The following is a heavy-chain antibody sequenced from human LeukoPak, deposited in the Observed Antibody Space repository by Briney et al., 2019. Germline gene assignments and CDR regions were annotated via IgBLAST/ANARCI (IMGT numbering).Heavy chain of an antibody. V-gene: IGHV1-18*01. CDR1: GYTFTSYG. CDR2: ISAYNGNT. CDR3: ARVLVKTRGNYFHDDY. Sequence: ASVKVSCKASGYTFTSYGISWVRQAPGQGLEWMGWISAYNGNTNYAQKLQDRITMTTDTSTSTSYLELRNLRSDDTAVYYCARVLVKTRGNYFHDDYWGQGTLVTVSS. D-gene: IGHD2/OR15-2a*01. J-gene: IGHJ4*02.